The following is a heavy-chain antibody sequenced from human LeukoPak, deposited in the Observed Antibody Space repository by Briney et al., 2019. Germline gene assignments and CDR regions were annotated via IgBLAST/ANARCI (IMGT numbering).Heavy chain of an antibody. CDR1: GFTFRSYD. Sequence: GGSLRLSCTASGFTFRSYDMLWVRQAPGKGLEWVAFIRYDGNNKFYVDSVKGRFTISRDNSKNTLYLQMNSLRAEDTAVYYCAKDLGASGDTFDYWGQGTLVTVSS. CDR3: AKDLGASGDTFDY. V-gene: IGHV3-30*02. D-gene: IGHD2-21*01. J-gene: IGHJ4*02. CDR2: IRYDGNNK.